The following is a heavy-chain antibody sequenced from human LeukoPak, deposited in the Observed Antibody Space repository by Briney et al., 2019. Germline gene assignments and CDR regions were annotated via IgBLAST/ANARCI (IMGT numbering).Heavy chain of an antibody. CDR1: GFTFSSYG. Sequence: GGSLRLSCAASGFTFSSYGMHWVRQAPGKGLEWVAFIRYDGSNKYSADSVKGRFTISTDNSKNTLYLQMNSLRAEDTAVYYCANGPSPLKYCSSTSCYVQRDYWGQGTLVTVSS. D-gene: IGHD2-2*01. CDR2: IRYDGSNK. J-gene: IGHJ4*02. CDR3: ANGPSPLKYCSSTSCYVQRDY. V-gene: IGHV3-30*02.